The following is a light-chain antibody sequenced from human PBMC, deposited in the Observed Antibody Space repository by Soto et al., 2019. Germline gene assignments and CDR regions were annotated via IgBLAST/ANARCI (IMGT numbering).Light chain of an antibody. CDR2: AAS. Sequence: EIVLTQSPGTPSLAPGERATLSCRASQSVSTSYLVWYQQRPGQAPRLLIYAASSRATGIPDRFSGSGSGTDFTLTISRLEPEDFAVYYCQQYGASPWTFGQGTKVDIK. V-gene: IGKV3-20*01. CDR1: QSVSTSY. CDR3: QQYGASPWT. J-gene: IGKJ1*01.